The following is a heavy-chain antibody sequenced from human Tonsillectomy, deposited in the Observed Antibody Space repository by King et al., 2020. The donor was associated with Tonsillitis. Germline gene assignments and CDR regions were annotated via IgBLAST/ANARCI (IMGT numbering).Heavy chain of an antibody. CDR2: ISSSSSYI. D-gene: IGHD6-19*01. CDR3: AREEYSSGWYVGYYFDY. CDR1: GFTFSSYS. J-gene: IGHJ4*02. V-gene: IGHV3-21*01. Sequence: VQLVESGGGLVKPGGSLRLSCAASGFTFSSYSMNWVRQAPGKGLEWVSSISSSSSYIYYADSVKGRFTISRDNAKNSPYLQMNSLRAEDTAVYYCAREEYSSGWYVGYYFDYWGQGTLVTVSS.